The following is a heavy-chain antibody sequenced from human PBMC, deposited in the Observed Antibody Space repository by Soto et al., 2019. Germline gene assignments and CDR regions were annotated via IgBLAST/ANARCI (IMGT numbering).Heavy chain of an antibody. J-gene: IGHJ4*02. CDR2: IWYDGSNK. V-gene: IGHV3-33*01. Sequence: GGSLRLSCAASGFTFSSYGMHWVRQAPGKGLEWVAVIWYDGSNKYYADSVKGRFTISRDNSKNTLYLQMNSLRAEDTAVYYWARDSVFEYSSSSDFDYWGQGTLVTVSS. CDR1: GFTFSSYG. D-gene: IGHD6-6*01. CDR3: ARDSVFEYSSSSDFDY.